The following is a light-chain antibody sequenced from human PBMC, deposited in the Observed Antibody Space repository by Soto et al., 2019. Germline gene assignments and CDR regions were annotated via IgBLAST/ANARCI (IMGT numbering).Light chain of an antibody. J-gene: IGKJ1*01. CDR2: AAS. V-gene: IGKV1-39*01. CDR1: QYISNY. Sequence: MTQSPSSLSASVGDRVTITCRASQYISNYLSWYQQKPGKAPKLLIYAASDLQRGVPSRFSGSGSGTDFALTISSLQPEDFATYFCQQSYSPTATFGLGTNVDIK. CDR3: QQSYSPTAT.